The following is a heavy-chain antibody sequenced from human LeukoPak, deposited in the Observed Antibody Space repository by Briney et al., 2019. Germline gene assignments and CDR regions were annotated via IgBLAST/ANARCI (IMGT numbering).Heavy chain of an antibody. Sequence: KSGGSLRLSCAASGFTFSSYSMNWVRQAPGKGLEWVSSISSSSSYIYYADSVKGRFTISRDNAKNSLYLQMNSLRAEDTAVYYCARKTPMAGDAFDIWGQGTVVTVSS. V-gene: IGHV3-21*01. CDR1: GFTFSSYS. CDR2: ISSSSSYI. CDR3: ARKTPMAGDAFDI. J-gene: IGHJ3*02. D-gene: IGHD3-10*01.